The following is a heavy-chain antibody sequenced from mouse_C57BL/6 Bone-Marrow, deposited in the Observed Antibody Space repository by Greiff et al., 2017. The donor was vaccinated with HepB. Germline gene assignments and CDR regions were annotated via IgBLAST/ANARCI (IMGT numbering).Heavy chain of an antibody. Sequence: EVKLVESGPELVKPGASVKIPCKASGYTFTDYNMDWVKQSHGKSLEWIGDINPNNGGTIYNQKFKGKATLTVDKSSSTAYMELRSLTSEDTAVYYCARFASSSGYLDYWGQGTTLTVSS. CDR1: GYTFTDYN. CDR2: INPNNGGT. J-gene: IGHJ2*01. V-gene: IGHV1-18*01. D-gene: IGHD3-2*02. CDR3: ARFASSSGYLDY.